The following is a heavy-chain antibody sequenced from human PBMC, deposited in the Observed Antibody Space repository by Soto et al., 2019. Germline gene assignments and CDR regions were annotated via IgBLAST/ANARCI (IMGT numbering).Heavy chain of an antibody. V-gene: IGHV3-30*03. J-gene: IGHJ4*02. D-gene: IGHD2-15*01. CDR3: SMDLYGGSSRFDY. Sequence: QVQLVESGGGVVQPGRSLRLSCVASGFTFSNNGIHWVRQAPGKGLEWVAVISSDGSKKYYADSVKGRFTISRDNSKNTPYLQMNSLRAEDTAVYYCSMDLYGGSSRFDYGGQGTLVTVSS. CDR2: ISSDGSKK. CDR1: GFTFSNNG.